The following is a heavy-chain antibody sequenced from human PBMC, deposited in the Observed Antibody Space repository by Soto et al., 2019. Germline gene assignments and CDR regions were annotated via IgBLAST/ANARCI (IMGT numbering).Heavy chain of an antibody. V-gene: IGHV3-48*02. CDR2: ISSSSSTI. J-gene: IGHJ4*02. D-gene: IGHD4-17*01. Sequence: GGSLRLSCAASGFTFSSYSMNWVRQAPGKGLEWVSYISSSSSTIYYADSVKGRLTISRDNAKNSLYLQMNSLRDEDTAVYYCASGTTVTTGHFDYWGQGTLVTVSS. CDR3: ASGTTVTTGHFDY. CDR1: GFTFSSYS.